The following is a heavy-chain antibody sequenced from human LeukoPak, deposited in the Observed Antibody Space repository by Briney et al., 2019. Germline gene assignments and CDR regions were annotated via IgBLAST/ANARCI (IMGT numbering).Heavy chain of an antibody. CDR1: GGSISSGDYS. CDR3: ATTTGTTGWHY. D-gene: IGHD1-1*01. Sequence: SETLSLTCTVSGGSISSGDYSWSWIRQPPGKGLEWIGYIYYSGSTYYNPSLKSRVTISVDTSKNQFSLKLSSVTAADTAVYYCATTTGTTGWHYWGQGTLVTVSS. CDR2: IYYSGST. J-gene: IGHJ4*02. V-gene: IGHV4-30-4*01.